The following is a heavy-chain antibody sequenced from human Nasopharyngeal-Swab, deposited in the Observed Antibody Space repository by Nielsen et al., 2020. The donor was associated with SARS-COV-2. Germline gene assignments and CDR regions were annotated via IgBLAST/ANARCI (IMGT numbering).Heavy chain of an antibody. J-gene: IGHJ4*02. V-gene: IGHV4-39*01. CDR2: IYYGGST. CDR1: GGSISSSSYY. D-gene: IGHD3-22*01. CDR3: ATFDYYDSS. Sequence: SETLSLTCTVSGGSISSSSYYWGWIRQPPGKGLEWTGSIYYGGSTYYNPSLKSRVTISVDTSKNQFSLKLSSVTAADTAVYYCATFDYYDSSWGQGTLVTVSS.